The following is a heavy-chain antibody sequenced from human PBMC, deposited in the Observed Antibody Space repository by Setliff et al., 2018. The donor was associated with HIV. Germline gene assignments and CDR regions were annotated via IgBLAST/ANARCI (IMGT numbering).Heavy chain of an antibody. CDR2: INPNSGGT. CDR3: ARGGQNALRYFDWLPEGEYFHH. J-gene: IGHJ1*01. V-gene: IGHV1-2*02. D-gene: IGHD3-9*01. CDR1: GYTFTGYY. Sequence: ASVKVSCKASGYTFTGYYMHWVRQAPGQGPEWLGWINPNSGGTNYAQRFQGRVTMTRDTSISTASMDLRSLRSDDTAFYYCARGGQNALRYFDWLPEGEYFHHWGQGTLVTVSS.